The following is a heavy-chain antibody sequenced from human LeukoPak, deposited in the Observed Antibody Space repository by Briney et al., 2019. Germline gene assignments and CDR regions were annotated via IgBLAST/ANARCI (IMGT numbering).Heavy chain of an antibody. CDR2: INHSGSS. CDR3: ARETSPYSKRGWYFDL. Sequence: PSDPLSLTCAVYGGPFSGYYWTWIPQPPGKTLEWVGEINHSGSSNYNPSLMSRVTMSVDTSKNQISLRLSSVTAADTAVYYCARETSPYSKRGWYFDLWGRGTPVTVSS. J-gene: IGHJ2*01. CDR1: GGPFSGYY. D-gene: IGHD5-12*01. V-gene: IGHV4-34*01.